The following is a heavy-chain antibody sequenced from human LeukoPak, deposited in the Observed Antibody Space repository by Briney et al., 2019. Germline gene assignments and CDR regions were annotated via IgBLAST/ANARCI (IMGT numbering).Heavy chain of an antibody. D-gene: IGHD3-22*01. J-gene: IGHJ4*02. CDR1: GFTFSSFG. V-gene: IGHV3-30*02. CDR2: ILYDGTNK. CDR3: AKDFASIVVVTSYYFDY. Sequence: GGSLRLSCAASGFTFSSFGMHWVRQAPGQGLEWVAFILYDGTNKYYADSVKGRFTISRDNSKNTLSLQMNSLRAEDTAVYYCAKDFASIVVVTSYYFDYWGQGTLVTVSS.